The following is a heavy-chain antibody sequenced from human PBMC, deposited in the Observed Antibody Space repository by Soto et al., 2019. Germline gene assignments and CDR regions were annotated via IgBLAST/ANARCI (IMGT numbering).Heavy chain of an antibody. CDR2: INSDGSRT. D-gene: IGHD5-18*01. V-gene: IGHV3-74*01. CDR1: GSTFSSYW. J-gene: IGHJ4*02. CDR3: ARAQHYNYGQV. Sequence: GSLLPPGSASGSTFSSYWMHWVRQAPGKGLVWVSRINSDGSRTIYADSVKGRFTISRDNAKNTLYLQMNRLRAEDTAVYYCARAQHYNYGQVWGQGTLVTVYS.